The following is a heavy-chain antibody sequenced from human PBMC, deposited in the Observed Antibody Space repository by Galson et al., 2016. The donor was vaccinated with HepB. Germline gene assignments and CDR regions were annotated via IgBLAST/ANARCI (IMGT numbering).Heavy chain of an antibody. D-gene: IGHD3-3*01. V-gene: IGHV3-48*04. J-gene: IGHJ4*02. CDR2: IDSISGTT. CDR3: ARGGRFFDY. Sequence: SLRLSCAASGFTFSSYSMNWVRQAPGKGLEWVSFIDSISGTTYYADSVKGRFTISRDNAKNSLYLQMNSLRAEDTAVYYCARGGRFFDYWGQGKLVTVSP. CDR1: GFTFSSYS.